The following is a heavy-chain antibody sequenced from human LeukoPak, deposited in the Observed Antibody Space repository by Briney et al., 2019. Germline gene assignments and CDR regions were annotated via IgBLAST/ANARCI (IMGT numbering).Heavy chain of an antibody. J-gene: IGHJ3*02. V-gene: IGHV4-4*07. CDR3: ARAQYSSGWYKAKNAFDI. Sequence: SETLSLTCTVSGGSISSYYWSWIRQPAGKGLEWIGRIYTSGSTNYNPSLKSRVTMSVDTSKNQFSLKLSSVTAADTAVYYCARAQYSSGWYKAKNAFDIWGQGTMVTVSS. CDR2: IYTSGST. D-gene: IGHD6-19*01. CDR1: GGSISSYY.